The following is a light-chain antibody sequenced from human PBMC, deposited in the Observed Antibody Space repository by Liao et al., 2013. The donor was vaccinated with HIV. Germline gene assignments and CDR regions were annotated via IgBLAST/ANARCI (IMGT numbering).Light chain of an antibody. V-gene: IGLV3-21*01. CDR3: QVWDSGSDHRGV. CDR2: YDN. J-gene: IGLJ3*02. CDR1: NIGSKS. Sequence: SYELTQPPSVSVAPGKTASITCGGSNIGSKSVHWYQQKPGQAPVVVIYYDNDRPSDIPERFSGSNSGNTATLTISRVEAGDEADYFCQVWDSGSDHRGVFGGGTKLTVL.